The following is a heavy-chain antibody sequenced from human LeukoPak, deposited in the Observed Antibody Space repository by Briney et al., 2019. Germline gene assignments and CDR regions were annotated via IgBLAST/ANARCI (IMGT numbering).Heavy chain of an antibody. J-gene: IGHJ4*02. CDR1: GGSISSTSYY. Sequence: SETLSLTCTVSGGSISSTSYYWGWIRQSPGKELEWIGSVYFSGRTNDNPSLKSRVTMSVDTSENSFSLRLSSVTAADTAVYYCARAVAYGIDTGYFDYWGQGTLVTVSS. D-gene: IGHD2-8*02. CDR2: VYFSGRT. V-gene: IGHV4-39*02. CDR3: ARAVAYGIDTGYFDY.